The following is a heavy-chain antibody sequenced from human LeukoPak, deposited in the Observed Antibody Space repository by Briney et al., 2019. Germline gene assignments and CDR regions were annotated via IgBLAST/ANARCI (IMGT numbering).Heavy chain of an antibody. D-gene: IGHD3-22*01. CDR3: ATWPDYYDSSGSVDAFDI. V-gene: IGHV3-74*01. J-gene: IGHJ3*02. CDR1: GFTFSSYW. Sequence: GGSLRFSCAASGFTFSSYWMHWVRQAPGKGLVWVSRINSDGSSTSYADSVKGRFTISRDNAKNTLYLQMNSLRAEDTAVYYCATWPDYYDSSGSVDAFDIWGQGTMVTVSS. CDR2: INSDGSST.